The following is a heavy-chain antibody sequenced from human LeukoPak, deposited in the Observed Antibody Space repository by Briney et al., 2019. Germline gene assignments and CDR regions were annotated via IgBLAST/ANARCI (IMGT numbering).Heavy chain of an antibody. D-gene: IGHD1-1*01. V-gene: IGHV1-46*01. J-gene: IGHJ4*02. Sequence: ASVKVSCKASGYTFTSYYMHWVRQAPGQGLEWMGIINPSGGSTSYAQKFQGRVTMTRDMSTSTVYMELSSLRSEDTAVYYCARIRSTGTTDYWGQGTLVTVSS. CDR2: INPSGGST. CDR3: ARIRSTGTTDY. CDR1: GYTFTSYY.